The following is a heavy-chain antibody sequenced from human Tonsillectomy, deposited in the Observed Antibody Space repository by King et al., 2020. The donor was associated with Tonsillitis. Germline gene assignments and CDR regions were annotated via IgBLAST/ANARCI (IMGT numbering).Heavy chain of an antibody. Sequence: VQLVESGAEVKKPGASVKVSCKASGYTFTNYGISWVRQAPGQGLEWMGWISAYNGNTNYAQKVQGRVTMTTDTSTSTAYMELRSLRSDDTAVSYCARDPGGVTTEYFDYWGQGTLVTVSS. D-gene: IGHD1-1*01. CDR1: GYTFTNYG. V-gene: IGHV1-18*01. CDR3: ARDPGGVTTEYFDY. CDR2: ISAYNGNT. J-gene: IGHJ4*02.